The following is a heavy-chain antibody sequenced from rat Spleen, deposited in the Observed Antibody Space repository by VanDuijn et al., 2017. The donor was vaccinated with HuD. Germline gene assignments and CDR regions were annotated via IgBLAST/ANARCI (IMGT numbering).Heavy chain of an antibody. Sequence: EVQLVESGGGLVQPGRSLKLSCAASGFTFSDYNMAWVRQAPKKGLEWVATISYDGSSTYYRDSVKGRFTISRDNAKSALYLQMDSLRSEDTATYYCASRDYWGQGVMVTVSS. J-gene: IGHJ2*01. V-gene: IGHV5-7*01. CDR2: ISYDGSST. CDR1: GFTFSDYN. CDR3: ASRDY.